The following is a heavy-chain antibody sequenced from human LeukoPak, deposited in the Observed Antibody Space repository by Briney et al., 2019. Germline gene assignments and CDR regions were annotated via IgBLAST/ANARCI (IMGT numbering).Heavy chain of an antibody. CDR1: GFTFSSHV. CDR2: ISGSGGGT. CDR3: AKILTCCSGDSCYTAGAFDY. D-gene: IGHD2-15*01. V-gene: IGHV3-23*01. Sequence: PGGSLRLSCAASGFTFSSHVMSWVRQAPGKGLEWVSVISGSGGGTHYADSVKGRSTISRDNSKNTLYLQMNSLRAEDTAAYYCAKILTCCSGDSCYTAGAFDYWGQGTLVTVSS. J-gene: IGHJ4*02.